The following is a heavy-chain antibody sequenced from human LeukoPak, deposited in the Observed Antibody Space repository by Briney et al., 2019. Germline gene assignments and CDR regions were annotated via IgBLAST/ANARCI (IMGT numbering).Heavy chain of an antibody. CDR1: GGSISSYS. V-gene: IGHV4-59*01. J-gene: IGHJ5*02. CDR2: IYYSGST. D-gene: IGHD6-19*01. CDR3: ARDRSGIAVAEGWLDP. Sequence: PSETLSLTCTVSGGSISSYSWSWIRQPPGKGLEWIGYIYYSGSTNYSPSLKGRVTISVDTSKNQFSLKLTSVTAADTAVYYCARDRSGIAVAEGWLDPWGQGTLVTVSS.